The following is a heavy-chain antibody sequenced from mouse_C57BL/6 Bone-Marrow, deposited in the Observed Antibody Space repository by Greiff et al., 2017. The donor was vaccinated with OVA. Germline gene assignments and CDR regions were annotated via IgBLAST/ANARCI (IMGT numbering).Heavy chain of an antibody. Sequence: EVKLQESGGGLVQPGGSLKLSCAASGFTFSDYGMAWVRQAPRKGPEWVAFISNLAYSIYYADTVTGRFTISRENAKNTLYLEMSSLRSEDTAMYYCARTYYYGSRGAWFAYWGQGTLVTVSA. J-gene: IGHJ3*01. D-gene: IGHD1-1*01. CDR3: ARTYYYGSRGAWFAY. CDR1: GFTFSDYG. CDR2: ISNLAYSI. V-gene: IGHV5-15*01.